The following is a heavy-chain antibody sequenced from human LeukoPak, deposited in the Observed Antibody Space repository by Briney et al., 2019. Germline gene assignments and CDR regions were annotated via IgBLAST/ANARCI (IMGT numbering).Heavy chain of an antibody. CDR1: GCTFSSYA. Sequence: SVKVSRQASGCTFSSYAISWVRQAPGQGLEWMGGIIPIFGTANYAQKFQGRVTITTDESTSTAYMELSSLRSEDTAVYYCARDRSHGYGDHGAFDIWGQGTGVTVSS. CDR3: ARDRSHGYGDHGAFDI. CDR2: IIPIFGTA. V-gene: IGHV1-69*05. J-gene: IGHJ3*02. D-gene: IGHD4-17*01.